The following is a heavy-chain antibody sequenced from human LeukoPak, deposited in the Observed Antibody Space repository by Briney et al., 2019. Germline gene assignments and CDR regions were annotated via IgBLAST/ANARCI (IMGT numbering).Heavy chain of an antibody. CDR3: ARDGILGGGVIGS. CDR2: IYSGGNT. CDR1: GFSFSSSG. J-gene: IGHJ4*02. Sequence: GGSLRLSCVASGFSFSSSGMSWVRQAPGKGLEWVSLIYSGGNTFYADSVKGRFTISRDNSKNTLYLQMNSLRAEDTAVYYCARDGILGGGVIGSWGQGTLVTVSS. V-gene: IGHV3-53*01. D-gene: IGHD3-16*01.